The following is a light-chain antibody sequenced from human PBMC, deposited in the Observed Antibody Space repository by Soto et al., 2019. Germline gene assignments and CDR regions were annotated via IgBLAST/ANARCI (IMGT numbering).Light chain of an antibody. CDR3: HQRSNWPPWT. V-gene: IGKV3-11*01. CDR2: DAS. Sequence: EIVLTQSPATLSLSPGERATLSCRASQSVSSYLAWYQQKPGQAPRLLIYDASNRATGLPARFSGSGSGTDFPLTIISLEPEDVAVYYCHQRSNWPPWTFGQGTKVDIK. J-gene: IGKJ1*01. CDR1: QSVSSY.